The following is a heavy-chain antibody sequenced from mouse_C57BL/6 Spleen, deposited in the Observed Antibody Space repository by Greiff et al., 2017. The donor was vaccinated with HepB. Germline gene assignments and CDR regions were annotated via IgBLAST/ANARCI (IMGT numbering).Heavy chain of an antibody. CDR2: ISSGSSTI. CDR1: GFTFSDYG. D-gene: IGHD2-14*01. CDR3: ARPRYSEDYFDY. V-gene: IGHV5-17*01. J-gene: IGHJ2*01. Sequence: EVMLVESGGGLVKPGGSPKLSCAASGFTFSDYGMHWVRQAPEKGLEWVAYISSGSSTIYYADTVKGRFTISRDNAKNTLFLQMTSLRSEDTAMYYCARPRYSEDYFDYWGQGTTLTVSS.